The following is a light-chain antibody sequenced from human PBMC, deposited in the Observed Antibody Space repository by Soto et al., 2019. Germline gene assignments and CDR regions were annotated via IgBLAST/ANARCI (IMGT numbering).Light chain of an antibody. J-gene: IGKJ1*01. CDR1: QTISSF. CDR2: GAS. CDR3: QQFGSSPPWT. V-gene: IGKV3-20*01. Sequence: EIVLTQSPGTLSLSPGEGATLSCRASQTISSFLAWYQQKRGQAPRLLIYGASSRATGIPDRFSGSGSGTDFTLTISRLEPEDFAVYFCQQFGSSPPWTFGQGTKVDIK.